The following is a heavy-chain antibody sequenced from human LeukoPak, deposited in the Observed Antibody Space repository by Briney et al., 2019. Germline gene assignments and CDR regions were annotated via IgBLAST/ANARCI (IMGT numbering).Heavy chain of an antibody. CDR2: IYHSGST. J-gene: IGHJ4*02. Sequence: TSETLSLTCTVSGGSISSGGYYWSWIRQPPGKGLEWIGYIYHSGSTYYNPSLKSRVTISVDRSKNQFSLKLSSVTAADTAVYYCARDRTWRNCSSTSCYAYWGQGTLVTVSS. CDR1: GGSISSGGYY. CDR3: ARDRTWRNCSSTSCYAY. D-gene: IGHD2-2*01. V-gene: IGHV4-30-2*01.